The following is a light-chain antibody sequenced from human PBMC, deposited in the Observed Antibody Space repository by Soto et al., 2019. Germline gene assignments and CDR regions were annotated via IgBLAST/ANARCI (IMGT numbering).Light chain of an antibody. CDR2: FDT. V-gene: IGLV3-21*04. Sequence: SYELTQPPSVSVAPGKKARITCGGNNIGSKSVHWYQQKPGQAPVLVIYFDTDRPSGIPERFSGSNSGNTATLTISRVEAGDEADYYCQVWDSSSDHRGVFGGGTKLTVL. CDR3: QVWDSSSDHRGV. CDR1: NIGSKS. J-gene: IGLJ3*02.